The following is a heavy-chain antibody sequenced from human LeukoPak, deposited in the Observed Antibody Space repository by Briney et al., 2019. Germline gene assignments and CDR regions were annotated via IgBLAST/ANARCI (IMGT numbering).Heavy chain of an antibody. CDR1: GYSFTSYW. J-gene: IGHJ4*02. CDR3: ARRITIFGVVNYFDY. Sequence: GESLKISCKGSGYSFTSYWIGWVRQMPGKGLEWMGIIYPGDSDTRYSPSFQGQVTISADKSISTAYLQWSSLKAPDTAMYYCARRITIFGVVNYFDYWGQGTLVTVSS. CDR2: IYPGDSDT. V-gene: IGHV5-51*01. D-gene: IGHD3-3*01.